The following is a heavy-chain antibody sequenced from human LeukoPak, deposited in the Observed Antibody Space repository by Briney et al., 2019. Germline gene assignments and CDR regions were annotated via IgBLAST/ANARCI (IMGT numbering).Heavy chain of an antibody. CDR2: INPSSGGT. J-gene: IGHJ3*02. Sequence: ASVKVSCKASGYTFTAYYIHLVRQAPGQGLEWMGWINPSSGGTDYAQKFQGRVTMTRDTSISTVYMELNRLISDDTAVYYCASAGYSMVGEAFDIWGRGTMVTVSS. CDR1: GYTFTAYY. V-gene: IGHV1-2*02. CDR3: ASAGYSMVGEAFDI. D-gene: IGHD3-10*02.